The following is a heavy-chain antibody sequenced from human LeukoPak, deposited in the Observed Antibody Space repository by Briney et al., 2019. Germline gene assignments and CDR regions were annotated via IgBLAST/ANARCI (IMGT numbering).Heavy chain of an antibody. CDR3: GRQAAPDY. D-gene: IGHD6-13*01. CDR1: GFTFSSYA. CDR2: ISGSSSYI. J-gene: IGHJ4*02. V-gene: IGHV3-21*01. Sequence: KTGGSLRLSCAASGFTFSSYAMSWVRQAPGKGLEWVSSISGSSSYIYYADSVKGRFTISRDNAKNSLYLQMNSLRAEDTAVYYCGRQAAPDYWGQGTLVTVSS.